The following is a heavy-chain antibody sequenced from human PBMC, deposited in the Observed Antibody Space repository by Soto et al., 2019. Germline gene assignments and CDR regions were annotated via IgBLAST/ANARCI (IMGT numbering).Heavy chain of an antibody. V-gene: IGHV1-46*01. CDR2: INPSGGST. CDR1: GYTFTSYY. Sequence: GASVKVSCKASGYTFTSYYMHWVRQAPGQGLEWMGIINPSGGSTSYAQKFQGRVTMTTDTSTSTVYMELRSLRSDDTAVYYCARVWAAADPYYFDYWGQGTLVTVSS. CDR3: ARVWAAADPYYFDY. D-gene: IGHD6-13*01. J-gene: IGHJ4*02.